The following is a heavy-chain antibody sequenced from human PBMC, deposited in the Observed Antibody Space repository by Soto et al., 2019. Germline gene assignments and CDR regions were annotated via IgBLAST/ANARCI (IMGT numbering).Heavy chain of an antibody. J-gene: IGHJ6*02. CDR2: IYYSGST. D-gene: IGHD6-6*01. CDR3: ARAHIAARPDYYYGMDV. Sequence: SETLSLTCTVSGGSISSYYWSWIRQPPGKGLEWIGYIYYSGSTNYNPSLKSRVTISVDTSKNQFSLKLSSVTAADTAVYYCARAHIAARPDYYYGMDVWGQGTTVTVSS. CDR1: GGSISSYY. V-gene: IGHV4-59*01.